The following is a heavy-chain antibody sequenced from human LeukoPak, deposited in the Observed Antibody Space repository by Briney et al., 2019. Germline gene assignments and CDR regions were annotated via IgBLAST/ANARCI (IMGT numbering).Heavy chain of an antibody. CDR2: IRYDGSNK. D-gene: IGHD3-3*01. CDR1: GFTFSSYG. Sequence: GGSMRLSCAASGFTFSSYGMHWVRQAPGKGLEWVAFIRYDGSNKYYADSVKGRFTISRDNSKNTLYLQMNSLRAEDTAVYYCAKDLRLRFLEWLSRPYEHRGGDNWFDPWGQGTLVTVSS. CDR3: AKDLRLRFLEWLSRPYEHRGGDNWFDP. V-gene: IGHV3-30*02. J-gene: IGHJ5*02.